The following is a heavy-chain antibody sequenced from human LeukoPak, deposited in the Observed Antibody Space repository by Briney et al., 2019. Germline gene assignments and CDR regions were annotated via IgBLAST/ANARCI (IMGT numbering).Heavy chain of an antibody. CDR2: ISAYNDNT. CDR3: ARGGGLTLYYYYMDV. V-gene: IGHV1-18*01. CDR1: GYTSTTYG. D-gene: IGHD2-15*01. J-gene: IGHJ6*03. Sequence: ASVKVSCKASGYTSTTYGISWVRQAPGQGLEWMGWISAYNDNTNYAQKFQGRVTVTTDTSTSTAYMELRSLRSDDTAVYYCARGGGLTLYYYYMDVWGKGTTVTVSS.